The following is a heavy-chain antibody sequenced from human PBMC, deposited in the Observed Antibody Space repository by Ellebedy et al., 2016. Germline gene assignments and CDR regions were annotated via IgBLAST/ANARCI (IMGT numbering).Heavy chain of an antibody. J-gene: IGHJ4*02. CDR2: INHSGST. CDR1: GGSFSGYY. Sequence: SETLSLTXAVYGGSFSGYYWSWIRQPPGKGLEWIGEINHSGSTNYNPSLKSRVTISVDTSKNQFSLKLSSVTAADTAVYYCARGRRYSSSPFDYWGQGTLVTVSS. V-gene: IGHV4-34*01. CDR3: ARGRRYSSSPFDY. D-gene: IGHD6-13*01.